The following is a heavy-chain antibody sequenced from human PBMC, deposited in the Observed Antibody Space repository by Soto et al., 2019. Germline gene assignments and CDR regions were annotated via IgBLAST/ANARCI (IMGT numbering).Heavy chain of an antibody. J-gene: IGHJ3*01. Sequence: QAGGSLRLSCAASGFTFSNYAMTWVRQAPGKGLEWVSTISASGAGTYYTDSVKGRFAISRDNSKNTLYVQMNSLRAEDTAVYYCAKEGVGDREWNGFGVWGQGTMVTVSS. CDR2: ISASGAGT. V-gene: IGHV3-23*01. D-gene: IGHD3-16*01. CDR1: GFTFSNYA. CDR3: AKEGVGDREWNGFGV.